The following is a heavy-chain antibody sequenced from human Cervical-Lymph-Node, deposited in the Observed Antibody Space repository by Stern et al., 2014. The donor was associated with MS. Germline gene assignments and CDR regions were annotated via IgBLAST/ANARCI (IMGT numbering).Heavy chain of an antibody. CDR2: ISPDDSDT. CDR3: ARRGMDV. CDR1: GYSFNIYW. Sequence: EVQLVESGAEVKKPGESLTISCKGFGYSFNIYWIAWVRQRPGKGLEWMGIISPDDSDTGYRPSFQGQVPVSVDKSISTAYLQWSSLKPSDTATYFCARRGMDVWGQGTSVTVSS. J-gene: IGHJ6*02. V-gene: IGHV5-51*01.